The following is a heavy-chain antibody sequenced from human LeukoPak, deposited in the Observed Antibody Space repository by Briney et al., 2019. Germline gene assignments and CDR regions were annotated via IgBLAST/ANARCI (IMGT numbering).Heavy chain of an antibody. CDR1: GYSISSGYF. CDR2: IYHSGST. Sequence: PSETLSLTCTVSGYSISSGYFWGWIRQSPGKGLDWIGIIYHSGSTYYNPSLKSRVTISVDTSKNQFSLKLTSVTAADTAVYYCAREVAYWGQGILVTVSS. J-gene: IGHJ4*02. CDR3: AREVAY. V-gene: IGHV4-38-2*02.